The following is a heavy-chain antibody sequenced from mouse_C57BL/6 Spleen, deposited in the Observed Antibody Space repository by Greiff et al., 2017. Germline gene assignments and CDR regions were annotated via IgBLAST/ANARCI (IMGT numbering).Heavy chain of an antibody. V-gene: IGHV5-17*01. CDR1: GFTFSDYG. J-gene: IGHJ4*01. CDR3: ARAGFYYYGSSPYAMDY. D-gene: IGHD1-1*01. CDR2: ISSGSSTI. Sequence: EVKLVESGGGLVKPGGSLKLSCAASGFTFSDYGMHWVRQAPEKGLEWVAYISSGSSTIYYADTVKGRFTISRDNAKNTLFLQMTSLRSEDTAMYYCARAGFYYYGSSPYAMDYWGQGTSGTVSS.